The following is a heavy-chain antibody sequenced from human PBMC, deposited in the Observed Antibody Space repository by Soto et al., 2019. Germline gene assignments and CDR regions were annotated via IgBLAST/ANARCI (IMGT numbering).Heavy chain of an antibody. CDR2: IHPNTGCT. CDR3: ASDFRTRGWFRQAGNFAMDV. J-gene: IGHJ6*02. CDR1: GYPYTNSY. Sequence: QVQLVQSGAEVRKPGASVKVSCKASGYPYTNSYMHWVRQAPGQGLGWMGWIHPNTGCTNYAQKFQGRVTMTRDTSVSTVYMELNRLTSDDTAIYFCASDFRTRGWFRQAGNFAMDVWGQGTTVTVS. V-gene: IGHV1-2*02. D-gene: IGHD6-19*01.